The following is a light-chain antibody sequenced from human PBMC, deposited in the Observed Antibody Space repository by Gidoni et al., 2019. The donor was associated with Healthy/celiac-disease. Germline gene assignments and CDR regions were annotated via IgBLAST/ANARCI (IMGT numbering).Light chain of an antibody. V-gene: IGLV2-14*01. CDR3: SSYTSSSTAV. CDR2: EVS. Sequence: QSALTQPASVSGSPGQSITISCTGTSSDVGGYNYVSWYQQHPGKAPKLMIYEVSNRPSGVSNRFSGSKSGNTASLNISGLQAEDEADYYCSSYTSSSTAVFGGGTQLTVL. J-gene: IGLJ7*01. CDR1: SSDVGGYNY.